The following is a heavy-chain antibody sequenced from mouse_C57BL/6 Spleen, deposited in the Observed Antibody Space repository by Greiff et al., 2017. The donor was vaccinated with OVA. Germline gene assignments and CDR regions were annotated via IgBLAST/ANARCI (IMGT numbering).Heavy chain of an antibody. CDR3: ARRFAY. J-gene: IGHJ3*01. CDR1: GFNITDYY. CDR2: IDPEDGET. V-gene: IGHV14-2*01. Sequence: EVKLMESGAELVKPGASVKLSCTASGFNITDYYMHWVKQRTEQGLAWIGRIDPEDGETKYAPKFQGKATITSDTSSNPAYLQLSILTSEDTAVYYCARRFAYWGQGTLVTVSA.